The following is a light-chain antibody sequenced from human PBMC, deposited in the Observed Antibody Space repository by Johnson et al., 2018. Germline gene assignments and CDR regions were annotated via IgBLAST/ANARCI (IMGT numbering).Light chain of an antibody. CDR3: GTWDSSLSAGNV. CDR2: ENN. CDR1: SSNIGNNY. V-gene: IGLV1-51*02. J-gene: IGLJ1*01. Sequence: QSVLTQPPSVSAAPGQKVTISCSGSSSNIGNNYVSWYQQLPGTAPNLLIYENNKRPSGIPGRFAGSKSGTSATLGITGLQTGDEADYYLGTWDSSLSAGNVFGTGTKVTVL.